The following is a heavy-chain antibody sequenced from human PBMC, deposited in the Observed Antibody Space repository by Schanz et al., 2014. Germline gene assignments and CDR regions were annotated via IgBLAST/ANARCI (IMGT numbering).Heavy chain of an antibody. CDR1: GFTLSNSD. Sequence: EVQLVESGGGLVQPGGSLRLSCAASGFTLSNSDMHWVRQGTGKGLEWVSGIYSGIGAYYADSVKGRFTVSRDSGQNSLYLQMNSLRAGDTAVYYCAKDSTHIDIVLVPTAIDYWGQGTLVTVSS. V-gene: IGHV3-13*01. D-gene: IGHD2-2*01. CDR2: IYSGIGA. J-gene: IGHJ4*02. CDR3: AKDSTHIDIVLVPTAIDY.